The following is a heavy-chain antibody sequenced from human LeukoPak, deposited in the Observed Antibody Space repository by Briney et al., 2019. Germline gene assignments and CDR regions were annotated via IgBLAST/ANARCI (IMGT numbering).Heavy chain of an antibody. D-gene: IGHD6-13*01. Sequence: ASVKVSCKASGYTFIAYYMYWVRQAPGQGLEWMGWINPNNGDTDYAQKFQGRVTVTRDTSISTAYMELSRLRSDDTAVYYCARDPLRSTWSTYYNALDVWGQGTTVTVSS. CDR3: ARDPLRSTWSTYYNALDV. J-gene: IGHJ6*02. CDR2: INPNNGDT. V-gene: IGHV1-2*02. CDR1: GYTFIAYY.